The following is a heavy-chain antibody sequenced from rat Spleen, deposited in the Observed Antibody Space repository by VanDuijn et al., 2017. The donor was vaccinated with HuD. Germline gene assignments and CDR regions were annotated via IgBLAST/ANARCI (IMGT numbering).Heavy chain of an antibody. V-gene: IGHV5-29*01. CDR2: ISYDGSST. D-gene: IGHD1-2*01. Sequence: EVQLVESDGGLVQPGRSLKLSCAASGFTFSDYFMAWVRQVPTKGLEWVATISYDGSSTYYRDSVKGRFTISRDNAKSTLYLQMDSLRSEDTATYYCTRHFSPADYYSSFPVLYWGQGTLVTVSS. CDR1: GFTFSDYF. J-gene: IGHJ3*01. CDR3: TRHFSPADYYSSFPVLY.